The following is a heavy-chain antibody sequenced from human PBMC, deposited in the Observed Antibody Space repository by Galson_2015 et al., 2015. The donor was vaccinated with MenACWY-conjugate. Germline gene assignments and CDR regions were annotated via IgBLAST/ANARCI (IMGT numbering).Heavy chain of an antibody. CDR3: AKGRLYFDSY. Sequence: SLRLSCAASGFTFSSNAMSWVRQAPGKGLEWVSGISPGGGNTYYADSVKGRFTISRDNSKDTLYLQMNNLRAEDTAVYYCAKGRLYFDSYWGQGTLVTVSS. CDR2: ISPGGGNT. V-gene: IGHV3-23*01. J-gene: IGHJ4*02. D-gene: IGHD3-9*01. CDR1: GFTFSSNA.